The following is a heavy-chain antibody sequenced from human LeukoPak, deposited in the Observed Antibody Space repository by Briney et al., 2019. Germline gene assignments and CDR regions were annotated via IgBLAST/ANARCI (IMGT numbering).Heavy chain of an antibody. D-gene: IGHD2-21*01. CDR1: GYTFTSYD. Sequence: ASVRVSCKASGYTFTSYDINWVRQAIGQGLEWMGWMSPNSGNTGYAQKFQGRVTISRNTSISTAYMELSSLRSEDTAVYYCARMKRIGSDNWFDPWGQGTLVTVSS. CDR3: ARMKRIGSDNWFDP. J-gene: IGHJ5*02. V-gene: IGHV1-8*03. CDR2: MSPNSGNT.